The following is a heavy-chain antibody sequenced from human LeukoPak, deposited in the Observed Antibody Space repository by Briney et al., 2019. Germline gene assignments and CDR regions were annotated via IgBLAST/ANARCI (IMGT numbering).Heavy chain of an antibody. CDR1: GFTFDDYA. Sequence: PGGSLRLSCAASGFTFDDYAMHWVRQAPGKGLEWVSGISWNSGSIGYADSVKGRFTISRDNAKNSLYLQMNSLRAEDTALYYCAKDKYGRARVHNWFDPWGQGTLVTVSS. D-gene: IGHD2-2*01. V-gene: IGHV3-9*01. CDR3: AKDKYGRARVHNWFDP. J-gene: IGHJ5*02. CDR2: ISWNSGSI.